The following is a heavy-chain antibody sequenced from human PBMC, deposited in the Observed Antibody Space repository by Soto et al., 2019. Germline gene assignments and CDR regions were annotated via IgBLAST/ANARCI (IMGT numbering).Heavy chain of an antibody. J-gene: IGHJ6*02. CDR3: ENTMMIGDRGV. D-gene: IGHD3-22*01. Sequence: GGSLRLSCAASGFTLSFNYMTWVRQAPGKGLEWVSLINTNGDTYYADSVKGRFTMSRDNSKNTLFLQMNSLRAEDTAVYYCENTMMIGDRGVWCQGTTLPVSS. CDR2: INTNGDT. V-gene: IGHV3-66*01. CDR1: GFTLSFNY.